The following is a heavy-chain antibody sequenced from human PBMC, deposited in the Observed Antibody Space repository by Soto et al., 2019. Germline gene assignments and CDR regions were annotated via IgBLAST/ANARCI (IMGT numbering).Heavy chain of an antibody. V-gene: IGHV1-69*13. Sequence: ASVKFSCKASGGTFSSYAISWVRQAPGQGLECMGGIIPIFGTANYAQKFQGRVTITAXXXXSXXXMXLXXLRXEXTAVDYCARDLTGSGGWFDPWGQGTLVTVSS. CDR3: ARDLTGSGGWFDP. J-gene: IGHJ5*02. D-gene: IGHD3-10*01. CDR1: GGTFSSYA. CDR2: IIPIFGTA.